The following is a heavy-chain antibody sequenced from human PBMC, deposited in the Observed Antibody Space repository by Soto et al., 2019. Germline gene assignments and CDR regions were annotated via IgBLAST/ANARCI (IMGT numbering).Heavy chain of an antibody. CDR2: IYHSGST. D-gene: IGHD3-22*01. V-gene: IGHV4-30-2*01. J-gene: IGHJ3*02. CDR1: GGSISSGGYS. Sequence: PSETLSLTCAVSGGSISSGGYSWSWIRQPPGKGLEWIGYIYHSGSTYYNPSLKSRVTISVDRSKNQFSLKLSSVTAADTAVYYCARAKNYYDSSGENAFDIWGQGTMVTVSS. CDR3: ARAKNYYDSSGENAFDI.